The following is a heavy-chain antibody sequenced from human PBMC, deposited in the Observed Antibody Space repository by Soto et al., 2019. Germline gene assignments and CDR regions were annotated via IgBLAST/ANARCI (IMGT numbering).Heavy chain of an antibody. CDR1: GGSISSGDFS. Sequence: QLHLQESGSGLVKPSQTLSLTCTVSGGSISSGDFSWSWIRQPLGKGLEWVGCIYSSGCTHYSPSLRGRVTVSIDRSKNHISLMLTSVTAADTAVYYCARHSYDRSGGGVNDTFEVWGQGTVVTVSS. CDR3: ARHSYDRSGGGVNDTFEV. CDR2: IYSSGCT. V-gene: IGHV4-30-2*01. J-gene: IGHJ3*01. D-gene: IGHD3-22*01.